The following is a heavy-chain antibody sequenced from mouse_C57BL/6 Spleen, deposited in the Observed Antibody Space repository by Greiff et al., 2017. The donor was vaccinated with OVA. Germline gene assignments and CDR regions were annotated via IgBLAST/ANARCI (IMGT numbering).Heavy chain of an antibody. CDR2: IDPNSGGT. J-gene: IGHJ2*01. V-gene: IGHV1-72*01. CDR1: GYTFTSYW. CDR3: AKEDSIISDSFDY. D-gene: IGHD1-1*01. Sequence: QVQLQQPGAELVKPGASVKLSCKASGYTFTSYWMHWVKQRPGRGLEWIGRIDPNSGGTKYNEKFKSKATLTVDKPSSTAYMQLSSLSSECSAVYYVAKEDSIISDSFDYWGEGTPLTVSS.